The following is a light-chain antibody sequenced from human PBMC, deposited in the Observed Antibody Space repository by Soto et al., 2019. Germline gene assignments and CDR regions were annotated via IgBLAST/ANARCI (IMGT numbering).Light chain of an antibody. V-gene: IGKV3-15*01. Sequence: EIVMPQSPGPLSVSPGEKATLSCRASQSITNNLAWYQQKVGQAPRLLIYGASTRATGIPARFRGSGSGTEFTLTISSLESEDFAVYYCQQYNHWPPKMAFGQGTKVDIK. CDR1: QSITNN. J-gene: IGKJ1*01. CDR2: GAS. CDR3: QQYNHWPPKMA.